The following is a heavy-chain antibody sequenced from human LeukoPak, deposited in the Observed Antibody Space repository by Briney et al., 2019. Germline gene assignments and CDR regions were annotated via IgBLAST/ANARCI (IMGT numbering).Heavy chain of an antibody. CDR2: IYPGDSNT. Sequence: GASLKISYEGSGSSFTSYWIGWVRPMPGKGVGWMGIIYPGDSNTRYSPSFQGQVTISADKSISTAYLQWGSLKASDTAMYYCARHVGSGWSTFDYWGQGTLVTVSS. CDR1: GSSFTSYW. J-gene: IGHJ4*02. D-gene: IGHD6-19*01. V-gene: IGHV5-51*01. CDR3: ARHVGSGWSTFDY.